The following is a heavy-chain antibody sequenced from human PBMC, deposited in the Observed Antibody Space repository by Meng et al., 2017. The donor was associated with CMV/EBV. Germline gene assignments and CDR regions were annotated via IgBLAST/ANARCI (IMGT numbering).Heavy chain of an antibody. CDR1: GGSISSGDYY. CDR3: ARGQEVPAAMYWFDP. V-gene: IGHV4-30-4*08. J-gene: IGHJ5*02. D-gene: IGHD2-2*01. Sequence: QVQLQESGPGLVKPSQTLSLTRTVSGGSISSGDYYWSWIRQPPGKGLEWIGYIYYSGSTYYNPSLKSRVTISVDTSKNQFSLKLSSVTAADTAVYYCARGQEVPAAMYWFDPWGQGPLGTVDS. CDR2: IYYSGST.